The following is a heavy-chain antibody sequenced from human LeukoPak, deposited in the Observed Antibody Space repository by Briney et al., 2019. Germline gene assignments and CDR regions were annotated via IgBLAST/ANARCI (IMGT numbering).Heavy chain of an antibody. J-gene: IGHJ6*03. CDR3: ARDRTAEAGNDYYMGV. V-gene: IGHV3-43*01. D-gene: IGHD6-13*01. CDR1: GFTFDDYT. Sequence: GGSLRLSCAAPGFTFDDYTMHWVRQPPGKGLEWISLITWDGGTTYYADSVRGRFTISRDNSKNSLFLRMNSLRPEDTALYYCARDRTAEAGNDYYMGVWGNGTTVIVSS. CDR2: ITWDGGTT.